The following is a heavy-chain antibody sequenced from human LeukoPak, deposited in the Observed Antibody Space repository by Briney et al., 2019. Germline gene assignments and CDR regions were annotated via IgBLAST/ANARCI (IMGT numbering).Heavy chain of an antibody. CDR1: GFTFSSDA. CDR2: ISGSGGST. Sequence: GGSLRLSCAASGFTFSSDAMSWVRQAPGKGLEWVSAISGSGGSTYYADSVKGRFTISRDNSKNTLCLQMNSLRAEDTAIYYCAKAPGSDYYYMDVWGKGTTVTVSS. J-gene: IGHJ6*03. V-gene: IGHV3-23*01. D-gene: IGHD2-8*02. CDR3: AKAPGSDYYYMDV.